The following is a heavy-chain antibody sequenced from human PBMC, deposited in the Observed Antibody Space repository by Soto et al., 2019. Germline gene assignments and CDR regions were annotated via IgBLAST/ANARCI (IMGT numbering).Heavy chain of an antibody. CDR3: TRDASRDSSARGWFDP. CDR2: ISSNSAYI. D-gene: IGHD6-13*01. CDR1: GFTFRSFT. V-gene: IGHV3-21*01. J-gene: IGHJ5*02. Sequence: GGSLRPSCAASGFTFRSFTMNWVRQAPGKGLEWVSTISSNSAYIYYTDALRGRSTISRDNAKNSLHLQMNSLRAEDTAVYYCTRDASRDSSARGWFDPWGPGTLVTVSS.